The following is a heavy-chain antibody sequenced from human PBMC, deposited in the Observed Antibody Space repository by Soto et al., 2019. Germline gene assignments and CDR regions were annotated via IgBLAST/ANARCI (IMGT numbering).Heavy chain of an antibody. D-gene: IGHD6-6*01. Sequence: TSETLSLTCAVYGGSFSGYYWSWIRQPPGKRLEWXGYXXYXXSXXXXXSXXXRVTISVDTSKNQFSLKLSYVTAADTAVYYCARVRIEYSTTRWFDPWGQGTLVTVSS. CDR2: XXYXXSX. CDR3: ARVRIEYSTTRWFDP. CDR1: GGSFSGYY. J-gene: IGHJ5*02. V-gene: IGHV4-59*01.